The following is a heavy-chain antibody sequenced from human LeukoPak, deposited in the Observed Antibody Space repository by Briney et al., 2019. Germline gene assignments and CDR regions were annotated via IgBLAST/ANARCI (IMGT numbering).Heavy chain of an antibody. CDR2: ISYDGSNK. CDR1: GFTFSGYA. D-gene: IGHD1-26*01. V-gene: IGHV3-30*04. CDR3: AKDHGWELDGSGQYYIYYCMDV. J-gene: IGHJ6*03. Sequence: TGGSLRLSCAASGFTFSGYAMHWVRQAPGKGLEWVAVISYDGSNKYYADSVKGRFTISRDYSKNTLYLQMNTLRAEDTAVYYCAKDHGWELDGSGQYYIYYCMDVWGKGTTVTISS.